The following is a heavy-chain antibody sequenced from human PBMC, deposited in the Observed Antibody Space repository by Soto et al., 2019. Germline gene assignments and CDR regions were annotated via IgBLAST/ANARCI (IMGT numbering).Heavy chain of an antibody. V-gene: IGHV3-23*01. D-gene: IGHD5-18*01. J-gene: IGHJ3*02. Sequence: EVHILESGGGLVQPGGSLRLSCAASGCTFTSYAMSWVRQAPGKGLEWVSGISGSGDTTHYTDSVKGRFTISRDSSKNTLYLQMNSLRAEDTAVYYCAKDLYSSDNAFDIWGQGTMVTVSS. CDR3: AKDLYSSDNAFDI. CDR1: GCTFTSYA. CDR2: ISGSGDTT.